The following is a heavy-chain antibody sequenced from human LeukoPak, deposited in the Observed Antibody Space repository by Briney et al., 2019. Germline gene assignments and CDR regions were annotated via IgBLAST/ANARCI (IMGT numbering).Heavy chain of an antibody. V-gene: IGHV1-18*04. CDR3: ARDYGDYGFDY. J-gene: IGHJ4*02. Sequence: ASVKVSCKASGYTFTGYYMHWVRQAPGQGLEWMGWISAYNGNTNYAQKLQGRVTMTTDTSTSTAYMELRSLRSDDTAVYYCARDYGDYGFDYWGQGTLVTVSS. CDR2: ISAYNGNT. CDR1: GYTFTGYY. D-gene: IGHD4-17*01.